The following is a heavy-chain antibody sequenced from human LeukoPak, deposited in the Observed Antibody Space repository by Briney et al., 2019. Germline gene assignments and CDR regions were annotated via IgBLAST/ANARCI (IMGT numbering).Heavy chain of an antibody. Sequence: NPSETLSLTCTVSGGSISSYYWSWIRQPPGKGLEWIGYIYYSGTTNYNHSLKSRGTISVDTSKHQFSLKLSSVTAADTAVYYCARGFIGDYVYDYWGQGTLVTVSS. CDR3: ARGFIGDYVYDY. CDR1: GGSISSYY. D-gene: IGHD4-17*01. V-gene: IGHV4-59*01. CDR2: IYYSGTT. J-gene: IGHJ4*02.